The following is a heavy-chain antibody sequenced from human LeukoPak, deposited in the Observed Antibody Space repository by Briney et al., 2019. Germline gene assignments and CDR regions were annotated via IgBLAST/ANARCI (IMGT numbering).Heavy chain of an antibody. V-gene: IGHV1-69*01. CDR3: ARAPDSDFWSGYPRDNWFDP. D-gene: IGHD3-3*01. Sequence: VASVKVSCKASGGAFSSSAVSWVRQAPGQGLEWMGGIIPVFNSPNYAQKFLGRLTITADESTRTAYMELSSLRSEDTAVYYCARAPDSDFWSGYPRDNWFDPWGQGTLVTVSS. CDR1: GGAFSSSA. CDR2: IIPVFNSP. J-gene: IGHJ5*02.